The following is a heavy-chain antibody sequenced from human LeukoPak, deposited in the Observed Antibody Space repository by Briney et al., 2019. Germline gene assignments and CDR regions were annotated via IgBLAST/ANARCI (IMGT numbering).Heavy chain of an antibody. CDR1: GGSFSGYY. D-gene: IGHD3-22*01. CDR3: ARDLRDSSGYYHHYFDY. Sequence: SETLSLTCAVYGGSFSGYYWSWIRQPPGKGLEWIGEINHSGSTNYNPSLKSRVTISVDTSKNQFSLKLSSVTAADTAVYYCARDLRDSSGYYHHYFDYWGQGTLVTVSS. J-gene: IGHJ4*02. CDR2: INHSGST. V-gene: IGHV4-34*01.